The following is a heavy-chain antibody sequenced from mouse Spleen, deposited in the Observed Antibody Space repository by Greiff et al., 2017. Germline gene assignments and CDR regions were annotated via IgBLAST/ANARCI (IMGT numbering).Heavy chain of an antibody. CDR2: IRLKSDNYAT. CDR3: PLIMGTMISDY. V-gene: IGHV6-3*01. J-gene: IGHJ2*01. CDR1: GFTFSNYW. Sequence: EVKVEESGGGLVQPGGSMKLSCVASGFTFSNYWMNWVRQSPEKGLEWVAQIRLKSDNYATHYAESVKGRFTISRDDSKSSVYLQMNNLRAEDTGIYYCPLIMGTMISDYWGQGTTLTVSS. D-gene: IGHD2-4*01.